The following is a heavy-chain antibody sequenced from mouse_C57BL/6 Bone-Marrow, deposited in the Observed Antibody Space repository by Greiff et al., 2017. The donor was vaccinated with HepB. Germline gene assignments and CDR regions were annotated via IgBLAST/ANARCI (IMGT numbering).Heavy chain of an antibody. J-gene: IGHJ2*01. CDR2: INPNNGGT. CDR1: GYTFTDYY. CDR3: ASRQTGTLYYFDY. D-gene: IGHD4-1*01. Sequence: EVQLQQSGPELVKPGASVKISCKASGYTFTDYYMNWVKQSHGKSLEWIGDINPNNGGTSYNQKFKGKATLTVDKSSSTAYMELRSLTSEDSAVYYCASRQTGTLYYFDYWGQGTTLTVSS. V-gene: IGHV1-26*01.